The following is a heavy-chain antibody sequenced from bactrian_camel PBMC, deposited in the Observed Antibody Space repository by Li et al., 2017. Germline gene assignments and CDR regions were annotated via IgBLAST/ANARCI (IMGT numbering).Heavy chain of an antibody. J-gene: IGHJ4*01. CDR1: GTFFNNFKC. CDR2: IPTAVYNPYGDLNP. D-gene: IGHD1*01. Sequence: HVQLVESGGGLVQPGGSLRLSCTSSGTFFNNFKCMGWFRQIPGKEREGVAAIPTAVYNPYGDLNPYYADSVKGRSTISQDYAKTLISLQMDSLVPEDTAVYYCGADTGLYCRGGLSNLEEYNYWGQGTQVTVS. V-gene: IGHV3S53*01. CDR3: GADTGLYCRGGLSNLEEYNY.